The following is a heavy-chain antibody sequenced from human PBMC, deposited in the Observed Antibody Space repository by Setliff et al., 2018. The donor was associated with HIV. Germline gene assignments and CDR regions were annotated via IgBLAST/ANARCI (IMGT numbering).Heavy chain of an antibody. CDR3: ARDLHANYHVVDI. Sequence: TLSLTCSVSGVSIVSGGFYYSWIRQHPGKGLEWLGTVYYTGKTYYNPSLQSRLTMSADTSKNQLYLKMNSVTAADTAVYFCARDLHANYHVVDIWGPGTMVTVSS. CDR1: GVSIVSGGFY. V-gene: IGHV4-31*03. CDR2: VYYTGKT. D-gene: IGHD3-10*01. J-gene: IGHJ3*02.